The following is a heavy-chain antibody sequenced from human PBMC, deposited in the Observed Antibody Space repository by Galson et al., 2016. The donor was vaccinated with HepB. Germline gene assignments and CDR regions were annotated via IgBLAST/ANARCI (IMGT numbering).Heavy chain of an antibody. Sequence: SVKVSCKASGYTFTSYDINWVRQATGQGLEWMGLMNPNSDNTGYAQRFQGRVTMTRHTYMSTAYMELSSLGSEDTAVYFCARGVGIWYYGFGGGYSLDYWGQGTLVTVSS. D-gene: IGHD3-3*01. CDR2: MNPNSDNT. CDR3: ARGVGIWYYGFGGGYSLDY. J-gene: IGHJ4*02. CDR1: GYTFTSYD. V-gene: IGHV1-8*02.